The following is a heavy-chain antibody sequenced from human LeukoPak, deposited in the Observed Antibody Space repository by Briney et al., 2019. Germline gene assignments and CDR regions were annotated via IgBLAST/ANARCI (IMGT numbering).Heavy chain of an antibody. CDR3: ASRSSIWSGYQDTLYYFDS. CDR1: GGSISSYY. CDR2: IYYSGST. D-gene: IGHD3-3*01. V-gene: IGHV4-59*01. J-gene: IGHJ4*02. Sequence: MASETLSLTCTVSGGSISSYYWSWIRQPPGKRLEWIGHIYYSGSTNYNPSLKSRVTISVDTSKNQFSLKLSSVTAADTAVYYCASRSSIWSGYQDTLYYFDSWGQGTLVTVSS.